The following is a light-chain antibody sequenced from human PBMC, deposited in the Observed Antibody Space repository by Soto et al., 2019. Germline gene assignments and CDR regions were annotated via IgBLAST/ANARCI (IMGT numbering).Light chain of an antibody. V-gene: IGKV3-11*01. CDR1: QSVSSY. CDR3: QQRSNWLPGIT. Sequence: EIVLTQSPATLSLSPGERATLSCRASQSVSSYFAWYQQKPGQAPKLLIYEASNRATGIPARFSGSGSGTDFTLTISSLELEDIAVYYCQQRSNWLPGITFGQGTRLEIK. CDR2: EAS. J-gene: IGKJ5*01.